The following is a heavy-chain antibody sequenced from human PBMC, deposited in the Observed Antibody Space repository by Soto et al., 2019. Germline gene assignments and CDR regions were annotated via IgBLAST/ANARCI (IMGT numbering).Heavy chain of an antibody. CDR1: GGSISSGDYY. V-gene: IGHV4-30-4*01. CDR2: IYYSGST. Sequence: PSETLSLTCTVSGGSISSGDYYWSWIRQPPGKGLEWIGYIYYSGSTYYNPSLKSRVTISVDTSKNQFSLKLSSVTAADTAVYYCARDPFIVGATIIDYWGQGTLVTVSS. J-gene: IGHJ4*02. CDR3: ARDPFIVGATIIDY. D-gene: IGHD1-26*01.